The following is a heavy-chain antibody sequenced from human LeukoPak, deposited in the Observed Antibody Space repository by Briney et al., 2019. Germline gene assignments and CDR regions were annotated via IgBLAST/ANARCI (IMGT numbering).Heavy chain of an antibody. J-gene: IGHJ3*02. CDR1: RITFSSYA. CDR3: AKGNIVVVPAASSDAFDI. V-gene: IGHV3-23*01. CDR2: ISGSGGST. D-gene: IGHD2-2*01. Sequence: GGSLRLSCAASRITFSSYAMSWVRQAPGKGLEWVSGISGSGGSTYYADSVKGRVTISRDNSKNTLYLQMNSLRAEDTAVYYCAKGNIVVVPAASSDAFDIWGQGTMVTVSS.